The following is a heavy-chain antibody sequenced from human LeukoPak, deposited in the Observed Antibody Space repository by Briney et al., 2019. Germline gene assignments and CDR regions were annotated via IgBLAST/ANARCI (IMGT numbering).Heavy chain of an antibody. V-gene: IGHV3-30-3*01. CDR1: GFTFSSYA. CDR2: ISYDGSNK. CDR3: ARDLTGGIVATMVDY. Sequence: GGSLRLSCAASGFTFSSYAMHWVRQAPGKGLEWVAVISYDGSNKYYADSVKGRFTISRDNSKNTLYLQMNSLRAEDTAVYYCARDLTGGIVATMVDYWGQGTLVTVSS. D-gene: IGHD5-12*01. J-gene: IGHJ4*02.